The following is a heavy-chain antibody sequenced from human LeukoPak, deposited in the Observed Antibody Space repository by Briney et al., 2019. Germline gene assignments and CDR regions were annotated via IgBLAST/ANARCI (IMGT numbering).Heavy chain of an antibody. J-gene: IGHJ6*03. CDR1: GFTFTTYW. V-gene: IGHV3-7*01. D-gene: IGHD3-9*01. Sequence: GGSLRLSCAASGFTFTTYWMSWVRQGPGKGLEWVANIKQDGTEKYYVDSVKGRFTISRDNAKNSLYLQMNSLRAEDTAVYYCAREGGYFDVYYSYMDVWGKGTTVTISS. CDR2: IKQDGTEK. CDR3: AREGGYFDVYYSYMDV.